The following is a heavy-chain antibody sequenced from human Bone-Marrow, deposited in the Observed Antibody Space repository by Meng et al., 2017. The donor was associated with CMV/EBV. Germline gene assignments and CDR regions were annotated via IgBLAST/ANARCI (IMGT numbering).Heavy chain of an antibody. V-gene: IGHV3-23*03. Sequence: GESLKISCAASGFTFSSYWMSWVRQAPGKGLEWVSVIHNGGSATYYADSVKGRFTISRHDSKNTLYLQMNSLRAEDTAVYYCAKQGGPYQYYFAYWGQGTLVTVAS. D-gene: IGHD2-15*01. CDR3: AKQGGPYQYYFAY. CDR2: IHNGGSAT. J-gene: IGHJ4*02. CDR1: GFTFSSYW.